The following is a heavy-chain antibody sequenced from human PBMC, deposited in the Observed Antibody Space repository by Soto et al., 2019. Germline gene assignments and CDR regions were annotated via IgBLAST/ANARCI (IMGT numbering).Heavy chain of an antibody. CDR2: ISSGAITI. D-gene: IGHD5-18*01. V-gene: IGHV3-11*01. J-gene: IGHJ4*02. CDR3: ARLVRGGNSYGYVDH. Sequence: QVQLVESGGGLVEPGGSLRLSCAASGFSFSDYYMTWIRQAPGKGLEWISYISSGAITIDYADTVKGRFTISRDNAKNSLWLKMNSLRAEDTAVFYCARLVRGGNSYGYVDHWGQGTLVTVSS. CDR1: GFSFSDYY.